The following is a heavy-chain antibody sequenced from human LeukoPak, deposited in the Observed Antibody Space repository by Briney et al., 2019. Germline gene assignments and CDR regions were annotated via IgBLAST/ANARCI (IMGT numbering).Heavy chain of an antibody. CDR2: ISGSGGST. CDR1: GFTFSSYA. CDR3: AKFPPGDCSSTSCYTAMYYYYMDV. V-gene: IGHV3-23*01. D-gene: IGHD2-2*02. J-gene: IGHJ6*03. Sequence: GGSLRLSCAASGFTFSSYAMSWVRQAPGKGLEWVSAISGSGGSTYYADSVKGRFTISRDNSKNTLYLQMNSLRAEDTAVYYCAKFPPGDCSSTSCYTAMYYYYMDVWGKGTTVTVSS.